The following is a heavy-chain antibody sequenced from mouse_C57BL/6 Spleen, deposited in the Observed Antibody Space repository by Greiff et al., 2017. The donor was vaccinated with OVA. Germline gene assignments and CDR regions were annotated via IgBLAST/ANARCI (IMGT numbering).Heavy chain of an antibody. CDR2: IYPGDGDT. Sequence: QVQLQQSGPELVKPGALVKISCKASGYAFSSSWMNWVKQRPGKGLEWIGRIYPGDGDTNYNGKFKGKATLTADKSSSTAYMQLSSLTSEDSAVYFCARIWDGYFDVWGTGTTITVSS. V-gene: IGHV1-82*01. CDR3: ARIWDGYFDV. J-gene: IGHJ1*03. CDR1: GYAFSSSW. D-gene: IGHD4-1*01.